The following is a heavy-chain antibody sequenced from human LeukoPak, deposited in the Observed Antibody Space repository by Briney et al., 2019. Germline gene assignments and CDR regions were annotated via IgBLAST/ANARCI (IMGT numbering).Heavy chain of an antibody. J-gene: IGHJ5*02. V-gene: IGHV1-69*01. Sequence: GSSVKVSCTASGGTFSSYTISWVRQAPGQGLEWMGGIIPIFGTANYAQKFQGRVTITADESTSTAYMELSSLRSEDTAVYYCARYDFWSGFGWFDPWGQGTLVTVSS. CDR2: IIPIFGTA. CDR3: ARYDFWSGFGWFDP. CDR1: GGTFSSYT. D-gene: IGHD3-3*01.